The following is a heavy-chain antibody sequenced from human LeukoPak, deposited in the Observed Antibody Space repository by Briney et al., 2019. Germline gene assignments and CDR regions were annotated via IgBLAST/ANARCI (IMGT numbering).Heavy chain of an antibody. Sequence: SETLSLTCTVSGGSISSGSYYWSWIRQPAGKGLEWIGRIYTSGSTNYNPSLKSRVTISVDTSKNQFSLKLSSVTAADTAVYYCARRAGFDAFDIWGQGTMVTVSS. CDR2: IYTSGST. CDR1: GGSISSGSYY. J-gene: IGHJ3*02. CDR3: ARRAGFDAFDI. V-gene: IGHV4-61*02. D-gene: IGHD5-24*01.